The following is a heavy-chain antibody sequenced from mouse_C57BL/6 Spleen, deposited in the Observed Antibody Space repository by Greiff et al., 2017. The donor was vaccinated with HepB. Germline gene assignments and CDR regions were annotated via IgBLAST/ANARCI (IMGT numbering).Heavy chain of an antibody. Sequence: EVNVVESEGGLVQPGSSMKLSCTASGFTFSDYYMAWVRQVPEKGLEWVANINYDGSSTYYLDSLKSRFIISRDNAKNILYLQMSSLKSEDTATYYCARDDSSGYGSGFAYWGQGTLVTVSA. V-gene: IGHV5-16*01. CDR3: ARDDSSGYGSGFAY. CDR1: GFTFSDYY. J-gene: IGHJ3*01. CDR2: INYDGSST. D-gene: IGHD3-2*02.